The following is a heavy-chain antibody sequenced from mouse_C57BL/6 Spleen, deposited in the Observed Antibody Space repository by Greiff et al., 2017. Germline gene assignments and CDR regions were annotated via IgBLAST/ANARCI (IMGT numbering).Heavy chain of an antibody. CDR1: GYTFTDYE. J-gene: IGHJ2*01. D-gene: IGHD1-1*01. V-gene: IGHV1-15*01. CDR2: IDPETGGT. Sequence: QVQLQQSGAELVRPGASVTLSCKASGYTFTDYEMHWVKQTPVHGLEWIGAIDPETGGTAYNQKFKGKAILTADKSSSTAYMELRSLTSEDSAVYYCTYYGSSYVFDYWGQGTTLAVSS. CDR3: TYYGSSYVFDY.